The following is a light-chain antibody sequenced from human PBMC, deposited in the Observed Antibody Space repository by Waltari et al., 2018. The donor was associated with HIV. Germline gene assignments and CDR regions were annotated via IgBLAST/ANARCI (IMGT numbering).Light chain of an antibody. CDR1: QSLLHRDGNTY. V-gene: IGKV2-24*01. Sequence: EIVMTQTPLSSPVSLGQPASFSCRSSQSLLHRDGNTYLSWLHLRPGQSPRLLIYKISKRFSGVPDRFSGSGSGTDFTLNISRVQAEDVGVYYCAQGKEIAWTFGQGTKVEIK. CDR2: KIS. J-gene: IGKJ1*01. CDR3: AQGKEIAWT.